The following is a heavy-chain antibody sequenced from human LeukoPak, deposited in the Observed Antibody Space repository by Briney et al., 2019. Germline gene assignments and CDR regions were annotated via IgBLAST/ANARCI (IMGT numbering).Heavy chain of an antibody. CDR1: GYTFTSHY. CDR2: INPSGGST. D-gene: IGHD3-22*01. Sequence: GASVKVSCKASGYTFTSHYMHWVRQAPEQGLEWMGIINPSGGSTSYAQKFQGRVTMTRDMSTRTDYMELSSLRYEDTAVYYCARAGVWDYNDSSGYHNGAFDIWGQGTMVTVSS. J-gene: IGHJ3*02. CDR3: ARAGVWDYNDSSGYHNGAFDI. V-gene: IGHV1-46*01.